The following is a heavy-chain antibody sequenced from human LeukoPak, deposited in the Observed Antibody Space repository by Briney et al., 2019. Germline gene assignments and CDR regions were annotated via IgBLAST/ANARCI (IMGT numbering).Heavy chain of an antibody. D-gene: IGHD3-9*01. CDR1: GDTLSSHG. Sequence: ASVKVSCKASGDTLSSHGFSWVRQAPGQGLEWMGGIIPMFGTVNYAQNFQGRVTITADESTSTAYMELSSLRSEDTAVYYCARGGAFDWFHWGQGTLVTVSS. CDR3: ARGGAFDWFH. CDR2: IIPMFGTV. V-gene: IGHV1-69*13. J-gene: IGHJ4*02.